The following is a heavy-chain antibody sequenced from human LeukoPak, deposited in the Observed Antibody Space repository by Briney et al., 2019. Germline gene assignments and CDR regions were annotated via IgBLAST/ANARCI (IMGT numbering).Heavy chain of an antibody. CDR3: AKAYDFWSGPGP. V-gene: IGHV3-23*01. CDR1: GFTFSSYA. D-gene: IGHD3-3*01. Sequence: GSLRLSCAASGFTFSSYAMSWVRQAPGKGLEWVSAISGSGGSTYYADSVKGRFTISRDNSKNTLYLQMNSLRAEDTAVYYCAKAYDFWSGPGPWGQGTLVTVSS. J-gene: IGHJ5*02. CDR2: ISGSGGST.